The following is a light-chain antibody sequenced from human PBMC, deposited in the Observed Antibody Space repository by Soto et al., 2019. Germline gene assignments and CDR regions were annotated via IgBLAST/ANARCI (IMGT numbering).Light chain of an antibody. CDR1: SSDIGGYNS. CDR2: DVT. V-gene: IGLV2-8*01. J-gene: IGLJ1*01. CDR3: SSYTDTKSLV. Sequence: QSALTQSPSASGSPGQSVTISCTGTSSDIGGYNSVSWYQQHPGKAPKVMIYDVTKRPSGVPDRFFGSKSGNTASLTVSALQAEDEADYYCSSYTDTKSLVFGTGTKVTVL.